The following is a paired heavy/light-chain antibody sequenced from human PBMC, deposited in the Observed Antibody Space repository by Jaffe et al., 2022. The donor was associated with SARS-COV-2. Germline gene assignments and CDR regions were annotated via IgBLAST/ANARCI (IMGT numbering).Light chain of an antibody. CDR3: MQALQTLPT. CDR1: QSLLHSNGYDY. Sequence: EIVMTQSPPSLPVTPGEPASISCRSSQSLLHSNGYDYLDWYLQKPGQSPQLLIYLGSNRASGVPDRFSGSGSGTDFTLKISRVEAEDVGIYYCMQALQTLPTFGPGTKVDIK. V-gene: IGKV2-28*01. J-gene: IGKJ3*01. CDR2: LGS.
Heavy chain of an antibody. CDR1: GYPFTSYY. D-gene: IGHD5-18*01. CDR3: ARGGLVLRDGYNLGPRNWFDP. J-gene: IGHJ5*02. V-gene: IGHV1-46*04. CDR2: INPSGGST. Sequence: QVQLVQSGAEVKKPGASVKVSCKASGYPFTSYYMHWVRQAPGQGLEWMGIINPSGGSTSYAQKLQGRVTMTRGTSTSTVYMELSSLTSEDTAVYYCARGGLVLRDGYNLGPRNWFDPWGQGTLVTVSS.